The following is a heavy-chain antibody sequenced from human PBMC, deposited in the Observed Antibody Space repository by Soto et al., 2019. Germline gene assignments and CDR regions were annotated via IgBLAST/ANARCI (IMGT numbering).Heavy chain of an antibody. CDR3: ASSGMYYDSRKFDP. Sequence: PSETLSLTCTVSGGSISSGGYYWSWVRQHPGKGLEWIGYIYYSGSTYYNPSLKSRVTISVDTSKNQFSLKLSSVTAADTAVYYCASSGMYYDSRKFDPWGQGTLVTVSS. J-gene: IGHJ5*02. V-gene: IGHV4-31*03. CDR2: IYYSGST. CDR1: GGSISSGGYY. D-gene: IGHD3-22*01.